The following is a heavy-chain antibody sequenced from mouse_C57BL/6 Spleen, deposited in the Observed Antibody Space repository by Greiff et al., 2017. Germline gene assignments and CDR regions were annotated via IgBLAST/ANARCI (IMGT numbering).Heavy chain of an antibody. CDR3: ARSFIYYDYDGGFAY. J-gene: IGHJ3*01. CDR2: IDPANGNT. Sequence: EVQLQQSVAELVRPGASVKLSCTASGFNIKNTYMHWVKQRPEPGLEWIGRIDPANGNTKSAPKFQGKATITAYTSSNTAYLQLSSLTSKDTSIYYCARSFIYYDYDGGFAYWGQGTLVTVSA. CDR1: GFNIKNTY. V-gene: IGHV14-3*01. D-gene: IGHD2-4*01.